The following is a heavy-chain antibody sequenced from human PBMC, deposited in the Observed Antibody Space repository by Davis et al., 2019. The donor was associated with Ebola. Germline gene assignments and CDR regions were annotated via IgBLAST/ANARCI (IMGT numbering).Heavy chain of an antibody. CDR2: IRSKANSYAT. J-gene: IGHJ2*01. CDR3: ARAVWGGLYFDL. Sequence: GESLKISCAASGFTFSGSAMHWVRQASGKGLEWVGRIRSKANSYATAYAASVKGRFTISRENAKNSLYLQMNSLRAGDTAVYYCARAVWGGLYFDLWGRGTLVTVSS. V-gene: IGHV3-73*01. CDR1: GFTFSGSA. D-gene: IGHD3/OR15-3a*01.